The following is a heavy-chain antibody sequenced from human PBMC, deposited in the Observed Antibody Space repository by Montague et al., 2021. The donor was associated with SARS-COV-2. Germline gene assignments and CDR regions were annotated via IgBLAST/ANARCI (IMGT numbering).Heavy chain of an antibody. V-gene: IGHV4-61*02. Sequence: TLSLTCTVSGGSISSGSYYWTWIRQPAGKGLEWIGRIYTSGSTNYNPSLKSRVTISVDRSKNQFSLKLSSVTAAGTAVYYCAREDDNGGYWVRGMDVWGQGTTVTVSS. CDR3: AREDDNGGYWVRGMDV. CDR2: IYTSGST. CDR1: GGSISSGSYY. J-gene: IGHJ6*02. D-gene: IGHD1-26*01.